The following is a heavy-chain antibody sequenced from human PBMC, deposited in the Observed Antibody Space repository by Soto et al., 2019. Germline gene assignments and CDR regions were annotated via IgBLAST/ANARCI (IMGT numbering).Heavy chain of an antibody. V-gene: IGHV4-4*02. J-gene: IGHJ6*02. D-gene: IGHD3-10*01. CDR3: ARNVLLWFGESPVYGMDV. CDR1: GGSISSSNW. CDR2: IYHSGST. Sequence: SETLSLTCAVSGGSISSSNWWSWVRQPPGKGLEWIGEIYHSGSTNYNPSLKSRVTISVAKSKNQFSLKLSSVTAADTAVYYCARNVLLWFGESPVYGMDVWGQGTTVTVSS.